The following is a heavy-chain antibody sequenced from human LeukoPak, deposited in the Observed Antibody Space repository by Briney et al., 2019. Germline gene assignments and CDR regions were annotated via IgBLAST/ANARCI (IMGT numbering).Heavy chain of an antibody. D-gene: IGHD3-22*01. CDR2: ISAYNGNT. CDR3: ARDAAREMVVVIPSPYY. Sequence: GASVQVSCKASGYTFTSYGISWVRQAPGQGLEWMGWISAYNGNTNYAQKLQGRVTMTTDTSTSTAYMELRSLRSDDTAVYYCARDAAREMVVVIPSPYYWGQGTLVTVSS. J-gene: IGHJ4*02. V-gene: IGHV1-18*01. CDR1: GYTFTSYG.